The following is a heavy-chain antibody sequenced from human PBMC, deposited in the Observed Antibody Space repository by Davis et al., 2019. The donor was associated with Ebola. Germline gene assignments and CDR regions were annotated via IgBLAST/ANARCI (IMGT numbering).Heavy chain of an antibody. D-gene: IGHD3-22*01. CDR3: AKDLVYYDSRFGGV. CDR1: GFTFSSYA. V-gene: IGHV3-30-3*01. CDR2: ISYDGSNK. Sequence: GESLKISCAASGFTFSSYAMHWVRQAPGKGLEWVAVISYDGSNKYYADSVKGRFTISRDNSKNTLYLQMNSLRAEDTAVYYCAKDLVYYDSRFGGVWGQGTTVTVSS. J-gene: IGHJ6*02.